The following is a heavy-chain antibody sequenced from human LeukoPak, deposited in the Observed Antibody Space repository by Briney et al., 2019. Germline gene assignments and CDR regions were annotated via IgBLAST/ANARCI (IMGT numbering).Heavy chain of an antibody. V-gene: IGHV3-23*01. CDR1: GFTFSSYA. Sequence: GGSLRLSCAVSGFTFSSYAMNWVRQAPGKGLEWVSTFSGSGGSTYYADSVKGRFTISRDNSENTLYLQMNSLRAEDTAVYYCARDVAVTGTGYYFDYWGQGTLVTVSS. CDR2: FSGSGGST. CDR3: ARDVAVTGTGYYFDY. D-gene: IGHD6-19*01. J-gene: IGHJ4*02.